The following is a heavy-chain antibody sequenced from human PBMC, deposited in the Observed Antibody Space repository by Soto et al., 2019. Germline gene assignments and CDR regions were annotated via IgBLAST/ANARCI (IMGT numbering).Heavy chain of an antibody. CDR2: IYPGDSDT. Sequence: PGESLKISCKGSGYSFTSYWIGWVRQMPGKGLEWMGIIYPGDSDTRYSPSFQGQVTISADKSISTAYLQWSSLKASDTAMYYCARQDSSSWDPHYYYYGMDVWGQGTTVTVSS. CDR3: ARQDSSSWDPHYYYYGMDV. J-gene: IGHJ6*02. D-gene: IGHD6-13*01. V-gene: IGHV5-51*01. CDR1: GYSFTSYW.